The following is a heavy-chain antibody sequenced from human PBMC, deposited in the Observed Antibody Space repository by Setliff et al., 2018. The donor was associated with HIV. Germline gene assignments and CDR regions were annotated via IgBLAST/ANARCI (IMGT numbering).Heavy chain of an antibody. D-gene: IGHD5-18*01. V-gene: IGHV3-21*01. J-gene: IGHJ2*01. Sequence: PGGSLRLSCAASGFTFDDYGMTWVRQAPGKGLEWVSSISSSGSYIYYAASLKGRFTITRDNARNSLYLEMSTLRAEDTAVYYCARDVKGYIYGSTYWYFDLWGRGTLVTVSS. CDR2: ISSSGSYI. CDR3: ARDVKGYIYGSTYWYFDL. CDR1: GFTFDDYG.